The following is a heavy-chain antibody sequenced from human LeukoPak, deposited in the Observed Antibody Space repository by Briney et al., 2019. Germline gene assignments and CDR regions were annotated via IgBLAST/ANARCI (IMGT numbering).Heavy chain of an antibody. CDR3: ARASSSWYWFDP. J-gene: IGHJ5*02. CDR2: IYYSGST. D-gene: IGHD6-13*01. Sequence: SETLSLTCTVSGGSISSYYWSWIRQPPGKGLEWIGYIYYSGSTNYNPSLKSRVTISVDTSKNQFSLKLSPVTAADTAVYYCARASSSWYWFDPWGQGTLVTVSS. V-gene: IGHV4-59*01. CDR1: GGSISSYY.